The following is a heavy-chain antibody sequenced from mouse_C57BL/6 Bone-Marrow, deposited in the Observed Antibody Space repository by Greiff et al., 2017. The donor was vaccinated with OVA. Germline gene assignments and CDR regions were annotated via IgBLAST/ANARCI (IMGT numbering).Heavy chain of an antibody. Sequence: QLQQPGAELVKPGASVKLSCKASGYTFTSYWMQWVKQRPGQGLEWIGEIDPSDSYTNYNQKFKGKATLTVDTSSSTAYMQLSSLTSEDSAVYYCARCPSYYFDYWGQGTTLTVSS. CDR2: IDPSDSYT. CDR1: GYTFTSYW. J-gene: IGHJ2*01. V-gene: IGHV1-50*01. CDR3: ARCPSYYFDY.